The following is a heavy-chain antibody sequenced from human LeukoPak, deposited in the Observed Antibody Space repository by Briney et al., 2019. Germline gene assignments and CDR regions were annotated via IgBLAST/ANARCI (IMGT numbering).Heavy chain of an antibody. V-gene: IGHV3-7*03. J-gene: IGHJ4*02. D-gene: IGHD4-23*01. CDR3: TRTVNSASDF. CDR2: INQNGGVK. Sequence: GGSLRLSCAASGFTVSSYAMSWVRQAPGKGLEWVATINQNGGVKYVDSVKGRFTISRGNAKTSLFLQMNSLRIDDTAMYYCTRTVNSASDFWGQGTLVTVSS. CDR1: GFTVSSYA.